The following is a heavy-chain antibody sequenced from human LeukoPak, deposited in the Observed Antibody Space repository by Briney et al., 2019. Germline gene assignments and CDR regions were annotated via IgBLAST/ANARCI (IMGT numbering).Heavy chain of an antibody. CDR3: ARHVLGGMTGTTGGYFDY. J-gene: IGHJ4*02. CDR2: IYDSGST. D-gene: IGHD1-20*01. Sequence: PSETLSHTRVVPGGSISSDYWCWIRQPPGKGLWWSGYIYDSGSTNCKPSLKSRVTISVDTSKNQFSLKLDSVTAADTAVYYCARHVLGGMTGTTGGYFDYWGQGTLVTVSS. V-gene: IGHV4-59*01. CDR1: GGSISSDY.